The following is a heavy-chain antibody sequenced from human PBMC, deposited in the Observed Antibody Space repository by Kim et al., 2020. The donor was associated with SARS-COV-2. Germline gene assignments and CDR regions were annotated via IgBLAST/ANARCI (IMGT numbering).Heavy chain of an antibody. Sequence: GGSLRLSCTTSAFTFSTYAMTWVRQAPGKGLEWVSTISGSGTKTDYTGSVQGRFTISRDNSKNELYLQMNSLRVEETAIYYCAKVTRGGFEYDLLTALGGSDGNAPMDYWGRGTFVTVSS. CDR1: AFTFSTYA. D-gene: IGHD3-9*01. CDR2: ISGSGTKT. J-gene: IGHJ4*02. CDR3: AKVTRGGFEYDLLTALGGSDGNAPMDY. V-gene: IGHV3-23*01.